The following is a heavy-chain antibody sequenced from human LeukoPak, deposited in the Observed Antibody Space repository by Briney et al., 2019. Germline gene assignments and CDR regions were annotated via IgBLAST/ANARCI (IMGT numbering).Heavy chain of an antibody. V-gene: IGHV1-46*01. CDR2: INPSGGST. D-gene: IGHD3-9*01. Sequence: GASVKVSCKASGYTFTSYYMHWVRQAPGQGLEWMGIINPSGGSTSYAQKFQGRVTMTRNTSISTAYMELSSLRSEDTAVYYCARALPDYDILTGHFDYWGQGTLVTVSS. J-gene: IGHJ4*02. CDR3: ARALPDYDILTGHFDY. CDR1: GYTFTSYY.